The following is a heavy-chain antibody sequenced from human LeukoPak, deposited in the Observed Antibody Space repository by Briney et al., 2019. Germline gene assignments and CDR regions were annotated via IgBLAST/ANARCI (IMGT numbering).Heavy chain of an antibody. V-gene: IGHV3-21*01. Sequence: PGGSLRLSCAASGFTFSSYSMNWVRQAPGKGLEWVSSISSSSSYIYYADSVKGRFTISRDNAKNSLYLQMNSLRAEDTAVYYCAGPPNKNFGVVNNHYQYMDVWGKGTTVTVSS. CDR1: GFTFSSYS. CDR3: AGPPNKNFGVVNNHYQYMDV. D-gene: IGHD3-3*01. J-gene: IGHJ6*03. CDR2: ISSSSSYI.